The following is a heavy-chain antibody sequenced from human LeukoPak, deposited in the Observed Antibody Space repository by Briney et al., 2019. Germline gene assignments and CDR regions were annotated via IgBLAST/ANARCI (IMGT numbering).Heavy chain of an antibody. CDR3: TRENRHSSGWYGAFDI. V-gene: IGHV3-15*01. CDR2: IKSKSDGGTA. CDR1: GFSFSNAW. J-gene: IGHJ3*02. D-gene: IGHD6-19*01. Sequence: GGSLRLSCAASGFSFSNAWMDWVRRAPGKGLEWVGRIKSKSDGGTAHYAAPVKGRFTISRDDSRNTLYLQMNSLKTEDTAVYYCTRENRHSSGWYGAFDIWGQGTMVTVSS.